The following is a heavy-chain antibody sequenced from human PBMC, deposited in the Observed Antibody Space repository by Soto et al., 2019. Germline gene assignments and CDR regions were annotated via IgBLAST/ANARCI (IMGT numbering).Heavy chain of an antibody. Sequence: QVQLVQSGAEVKKPGSSVKVSCKASGGTFSSYAISWVRQAPGQRLEWMGGIIPIFGTANYAQKFQGRVTITADEYTSTAYMERSSLSSEDTAVYYCARDPREMGDGYVTGWGQGTLVTVSS. D-gene: IGHD5-12*01. V-gene: IGHV1-69*12. CDR1: GGTFSSYA. J-gene: IGHJ4*02. CDR3: ARDPREMGDGYVTG. CDR2: IIPIFGTA.